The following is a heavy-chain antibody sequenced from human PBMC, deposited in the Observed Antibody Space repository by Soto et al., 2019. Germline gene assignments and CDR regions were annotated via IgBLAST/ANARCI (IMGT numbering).Heavy chain of an antibody. CDR1: GDSIATYY. CDR3: ARVSYDAYHI. CDR2: VYNSGNT. J-gene: IGHJ3*02. D-gene: IGHD6-6*01. V-gene: IGHV4-59*13. Sequence: QVQLQESGPGLVRPSETLSLTCSVSGDSIATYYWTWVRQAPGKGLEWIGYVYNSGNTNYNPSFKXRVTISIDTSKNQFSLRLASVTAADTALYYCARVSYDAYHIWGQGTMVTVSS.